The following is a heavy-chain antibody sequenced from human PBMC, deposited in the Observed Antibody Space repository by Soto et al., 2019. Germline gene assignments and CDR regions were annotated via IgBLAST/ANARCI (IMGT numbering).Heavy chain of an antibody. D-gene: IGHD3-9*01. CDR3: ARHGEDGDDYDILTGYYKPEYFQH. J-gene: IGHJ1*01. Sequence: SETLSLTCTVSGGSISSYYWSWIRQPTRKGLEWIGYIYYSGSTNYNPSLKSRVTISVDTSKNQFSLKLSSVTAADTAVYYCARHGEDGDDYDILTGYYKPEYFQHWGQGTLVTVS. CDR2: IYYSGST. CDR1: GGSISSYY. V-gene: IGHV4-59*08.